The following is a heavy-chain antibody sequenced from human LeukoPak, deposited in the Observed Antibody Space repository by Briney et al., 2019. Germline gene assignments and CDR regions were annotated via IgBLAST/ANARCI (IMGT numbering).Heavy chain of an antibody. Sequence: GESLKISCEGSGYTFTKYWIGWVRQMPGKGLEWMGIIHPGDSHTWYSPSFQGQVTISADKSVSMAYLQWSSLKASDTAMYFCARQPGMTAKSWYFDLWGRGTLVTVSS. CDR3: ARQPGMTAKSWYFDL. D-gene: IGHD2-2*01. CDR1: GYTFTKYW. CDR2: IHPGDSHT. J-gene: IGHJ2*01. V-gene: IGHV5-51*01.